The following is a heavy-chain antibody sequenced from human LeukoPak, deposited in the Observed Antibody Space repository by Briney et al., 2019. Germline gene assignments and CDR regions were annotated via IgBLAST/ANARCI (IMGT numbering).Heavy chain of an antibody. J-gene: IGHJ5*02. CDR3: ARAVEGWNWFDP. Sequence: ASVKVSCKASGYIFTGYYMHWVRQAPGQGLEWMGRINPNSGGTNYAQKFQGRVTMTRDTSISTAYMELSRLRSDDTAVYYCARAVEGWNWFDPWGQGTLVTVSS. D-gene: IGHD6-19*01. CDR2: INPNSGGT. CDR1: GYIFTGYY. V-gene: IGHV1-2*06.